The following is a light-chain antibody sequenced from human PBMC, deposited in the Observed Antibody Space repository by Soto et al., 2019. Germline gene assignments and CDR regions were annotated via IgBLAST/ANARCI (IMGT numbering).Light chain of an antibody. J-gene: IGKJ3*01. CDR1: QSISIN. CDR3: QQYNNWPLT. CDR2: AGS. Sequence: EIVLTQSPGTLSVSPGDRVTLSCRASQSISINLAWYQHKPGQAPRLLIHAGSTRATGIPARISGSGSGTEFTLTISSLQSEDFAVYYCQQYNNWPLTFAPGTKVDIK. V-gene: IGKV3D-15*01.